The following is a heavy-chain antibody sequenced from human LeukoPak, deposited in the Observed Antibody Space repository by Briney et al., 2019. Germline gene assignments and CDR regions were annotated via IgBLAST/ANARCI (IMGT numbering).Heavy chain of an antibody. CDR2: INHSGST. V-gene: IGHV4-34*01. CDR1: GGSFSGYY. CDR3: ARRHWNRGKAFDI. J-gene: IGHJ3*02. Sequence: SSETLSLTCAVYGGSFSGYYWSWIRQPPGKGLEWIGEINHSGSTNYNPSLKSRVTISVDTSKNQFSLKLSSVTAADTAVYYCARRHWNRGKAFDIWGQGTMVTVSS. D-gene: IGHD1-1*01.